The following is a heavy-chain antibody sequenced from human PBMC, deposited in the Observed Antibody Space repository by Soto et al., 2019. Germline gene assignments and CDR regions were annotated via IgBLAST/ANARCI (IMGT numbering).Heavy chain of an antibody. Sequence: GGSLRLSCAASGFTFSSYAMSWVRQAPGKGLEWVSAISGSGGSTYYADSVKGRFTISRDNSKNTLYLQMNSLRAEDTAVYYCAKGENRLDQIYYYYMDVWGKGTTVTVSS. CDR3: AKGENRLDQIYYYYMDV. J-gene: IGHJ6*03. CDR2: ISGSGGST. D-gene: IGHD6-19*01. V-gene: IGHV3-23*01. CDR1: GFTFSSYA.